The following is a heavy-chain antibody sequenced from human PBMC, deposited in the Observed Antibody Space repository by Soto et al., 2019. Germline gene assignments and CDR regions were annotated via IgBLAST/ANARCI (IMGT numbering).Heavy chain of an antibody. Sequence: QAQLVESGGGVVQPGRSLRLSCAASGFTFNIYAMHWVRQAPGKGLEWVALISHDGSNQYYTDSVKGRFTIARDFSKSTLYLQMNSLRVEDTGVYYCARDYSLYDYYYYYGMDVWGQGTTVTVSS. V-gene: IGHV3-30-3*01. J-gene: IGHJ6*02. CDR1: GFTFNIYA. D-gene: IGHD6-13*01. CDR2: ISHDGSNQ. CDR3: ARDYSLYDYYYYYGMDV.